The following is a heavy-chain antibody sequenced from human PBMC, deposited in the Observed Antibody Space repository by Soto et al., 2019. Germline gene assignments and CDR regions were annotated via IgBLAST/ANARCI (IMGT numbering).Heavy chain of an antibody. D-gene: IGHD1-26*01. J-gene: IGHJ4*02. Sequence: VQLVESGGGLVQPGGSLRLSCAGSGFTCSDYYIDWVRQAPGKGLEWVGRSRDKGNSYSTDYSASVKGRFTVSRDASRNSLYLQMNSLKTEDTSLYYCTRSIVGTTSSDYWGQGTLVTVSS. CDR3: TRSIVGTTSSDY. CDR1: GFTCSDYY. CDR2: SRDKGNSYST. V-gene: IGHV3-72*01.